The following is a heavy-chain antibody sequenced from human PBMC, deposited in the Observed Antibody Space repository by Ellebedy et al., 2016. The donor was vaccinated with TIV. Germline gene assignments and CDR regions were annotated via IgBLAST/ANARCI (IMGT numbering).Heavy chain of an antibody. V-gene: IGHV4-59*13. CDR2: IYYSGST. CDR1: GGSISSYY. CDR3: GCSSSSLYYYYYMDV. Sequence: SETLSLTXTVSGGSISSYYWSWIRQPPGKGLEWIGYIYYSGSTNYNPSLKSRVTISVDTSKNQFSLKLSSVTAADTAVYYCGCSSSSLYYYYYMDVWGKGTTVTVSS. D-gene: IGHD6-6*01. J-gene: IGHJ6*03.